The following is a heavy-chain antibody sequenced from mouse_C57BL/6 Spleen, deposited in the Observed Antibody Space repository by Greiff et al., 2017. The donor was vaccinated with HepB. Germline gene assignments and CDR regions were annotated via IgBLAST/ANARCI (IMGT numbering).Heavy chain of an antibody. Sequence: EVQLQESGGGLVKPGWSLKLSCAASGFTFSDYGMHWVRQAPVKGLEWVAYISSGSSTIYYADTVKGRVTISRDNAKNTLLLQMTSLRSEDTAMYYCARHYGSSPLDYWGQGTTLTVSS. CDR3: ARHYGSSPLDY. CDR1: GFTFSDYG. V-gene: IGHV5-17*01. J-gene: IGHJ2*01. D-gene: IGHD1-1*01. CDR2: ISSGSSTI.